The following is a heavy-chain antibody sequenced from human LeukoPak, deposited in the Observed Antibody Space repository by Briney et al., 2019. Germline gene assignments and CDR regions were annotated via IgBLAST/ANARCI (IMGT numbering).Heavy chain of an antibody. CDR2: IYTSGST. CDR3: ARVGYSSVWYFDL. Sequence: PSETLSLTCTVSGGSIRSFYWSWIRQPAGKGLEWIGRIYTSGSTNYNPSLKSRVTMSVDTSKNQFSLKLSSVTAADTAVYYCARVGYSSVWYFDLWGRGTLVTVSS. D-gene: IGHD6-19*01. V-gene: IGHV4-4*07. J-gene: IGHJ2*01. CDR1: GGSIRSFY.